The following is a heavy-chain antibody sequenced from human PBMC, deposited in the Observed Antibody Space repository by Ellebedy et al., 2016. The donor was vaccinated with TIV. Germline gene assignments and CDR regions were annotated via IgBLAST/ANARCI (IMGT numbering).Heavy chain of an antibody. D-gene: IGHD3-10*01. CDR1: GGSISRSSYY. J-gene: IGHJ5*02. V-gene: IGHV4-39*01. CDR3: ARWFGELLYVRWFDP. Sequence: GSLRLSCTVSGGSISRSSYYWGWIRQPPQKGLEWIGSISYTGSTFYNPSLKSRVTISVDTSKSQFSLRLTSVTAADTAVYYCARWFGELLYVRWFDPWGQGTLVTVSS. CDR2: ISYTGST.